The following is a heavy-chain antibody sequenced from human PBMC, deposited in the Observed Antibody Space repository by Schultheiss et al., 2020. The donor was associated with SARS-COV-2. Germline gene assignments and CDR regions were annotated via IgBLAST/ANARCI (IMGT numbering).Heavy chain of an antibody. D-gene: IGHD6-19*01. J-gene: IGHJ6*02. CDR2: IDPSDSYT. CDR3: ARHLADGQWLPLGRSMDV. Sequence: GRSLRLSCKGSGYSFTSYWISWVRQMPGKGLEWMGRIDPSDSYTNYSPSFQGHVTISADKSISTAYLQWSSLKASDTAMYYCARHLADGQWLPLGRSMDVWGQGTTVTVSS. V-gene: IGHV5-10-1*01. CDR1: GYSFTSYW.